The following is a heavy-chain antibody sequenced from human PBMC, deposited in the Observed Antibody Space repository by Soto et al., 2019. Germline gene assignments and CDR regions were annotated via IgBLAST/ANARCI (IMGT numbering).Heavy chain of an antibody. CDR1: GYTFTGYY. CDR3: ARGRIGVVPATRDWFDP. D-gene: IGHD2-21*02. CDR2: INPNSGGT. V-gene: IGHV1-2*04. Sequence: QVQLVQSGAEVKKPGASVKVSCKASGYTFTGYYMHWVRQAPGQGLEWMGWINPNSGGTNYAQKFQGWVTMTRDTSXSXXYMELGRLRSDDTAVYYCARGRIGVVPATRDWFDPWGQGTLVTVSS. J-gene: IGHJ5*02.